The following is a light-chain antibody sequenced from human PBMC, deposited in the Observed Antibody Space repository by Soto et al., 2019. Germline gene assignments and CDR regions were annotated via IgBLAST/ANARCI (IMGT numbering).Light chain of an antibody. CDR3: QQYGTSPPVYT. V-gene: IGKV3-20*01. Sequence: EIVLTQSPGTLSLSPGERATLSCRASQSVSSSYLAWYQQKPGQAPGLLIYGASSRATGIPDRFSGRGSGTDFTLTISRLEPEDFAVYYCQQYGTSPPVYTFGQGTKLEIK. CDR2: GAS. CDR1: QSVSSSY. J-gene: IGKJ2*01.